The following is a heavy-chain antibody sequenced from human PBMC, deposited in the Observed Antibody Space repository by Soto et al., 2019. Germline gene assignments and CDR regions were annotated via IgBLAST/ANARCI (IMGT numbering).Heavy chain of an antibody. V-gene: IGHV3-23*01. CDR1: GFTVSSYA. D-gene: IGHD6-19*01. CDR2: ISGSGGST. CDR3: TRWAYSYGWYFDY. J-gene: IGHJ4*02. Sequence: GGSLSLSCAASGFTVSSYAVTWVRQAPGKGVEWVYVISGSGGSTHYEDSVQGRFNISRDDSKNTAYLEMNSLKTEDTAVYYCTRWAYSYGWYFDYWGQGALVTVSS.